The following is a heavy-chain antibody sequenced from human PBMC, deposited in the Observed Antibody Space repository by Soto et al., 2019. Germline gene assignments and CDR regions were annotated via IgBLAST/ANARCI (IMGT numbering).Heavy chain of an antibody. CDR3: ARGLGYYDFCSGYSYYYYDSGMDV. Sequence: VASVKVSCKASGYTFTSYDINWVRQATGQGPEWMGWMNPNSGNTGYAQKFQGRVTMTRNTSISTAYMELSSLRSEDTAVYYCARGLGYYDFCSGYSYYYYDSGMDVWGQGTTVTVYS. D-gene: IGHD3-3*01. CDR2: MNPNSGNT. J-gene: IGHJ6*02. V-gene: IGHV1-8*01. CDR1: GYTFTSYD.